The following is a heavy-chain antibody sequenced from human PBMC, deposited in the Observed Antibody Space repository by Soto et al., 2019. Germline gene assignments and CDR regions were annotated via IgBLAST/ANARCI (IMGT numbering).Heavy chain of an antibody. D-gene: IGHD3-22*01. Sequence: QVQLVESGGGVVQPGRSLRLSCAASGFTFSSYGMHWVRQAPGKGLEWVAVISYEGSNKYYADSVKGRFTISRDNSKNTLYLQMNSLRAEDTAVYYCAKGLTYYYDSSGYPDYWGQGTLVTVSS. CDR2: ISYEGSNK. CDR3: AKGLTYYYDSSGYPDY. V-gene: IGHV3-30*18. J-gene: IGHJ4*02. CDR1: GFTFSSYG.